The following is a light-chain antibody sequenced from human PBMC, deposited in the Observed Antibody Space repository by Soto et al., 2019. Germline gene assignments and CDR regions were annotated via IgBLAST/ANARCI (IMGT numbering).Light chain of an antibody. Sequence: ILNTGGPATLTMSPGHRATLSCGAGKSVSSHLAWYQQKPGQAPRLLIYDSSTRATGIPARFSGSESGTEFTLTISSLQSEDFAVYYCHHYHNWPMTFGQGTRLEIK. CDR3: HHYHNWPMT. CDR1: KSVSSH. V-gene: IGKV3-15*01. CDR2: DSS. J-gene: IGKJ5*01.